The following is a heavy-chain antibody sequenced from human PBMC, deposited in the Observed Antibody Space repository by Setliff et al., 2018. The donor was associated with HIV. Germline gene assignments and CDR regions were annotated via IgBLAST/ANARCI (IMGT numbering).Heavy chain of an antibody. D-gene: IGHD3-16*01. J-gene: IGHJ4*02. CDR2: IYSGGTT. V-gene: IGHV3-53*01. CDR3: AKDAGVWPHDYPAF. Sequence: LRLSCAASGFTVSGYWMSWVRQAPGKGLEWVSIIYSGGTTYYADSEKGRFTISSDNSQNTLYLQMNSLRAEDTAVYYSAKDAGVWPHDYPAFWGQGTLVTVS. CDR1: GFTVSGYW.